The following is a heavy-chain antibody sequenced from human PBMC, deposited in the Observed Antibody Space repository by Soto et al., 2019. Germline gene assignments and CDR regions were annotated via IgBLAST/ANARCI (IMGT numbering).Heavy chain of an antibody. CDR1: GFTFSSYG. Sequence: GGDLRLSCAASGFTFSSYGIHRGRQAPGKGLEWVAVIWYDGSNKYYADSVKGRFTISRDNSKNTLYLQMNSLRAEDTAVYYCARDFEDSSQAPDYYYYGMDVWGQGTTVTSP. J-gene: IGHJ6*02. CDR2: IWYDGSNK. V-gene: IGHV3-33*01. CDR3: ARDFEDSSQAPDYYYYGMDV. D-gene: IGHD5-18*01.